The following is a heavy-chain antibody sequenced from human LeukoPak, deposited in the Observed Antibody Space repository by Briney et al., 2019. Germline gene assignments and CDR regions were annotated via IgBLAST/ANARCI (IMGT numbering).Heavy chain of an antibody. J-gene: IGHJ6*03. CDR2: ISSSGSTI. V-gene: IGHV3-11*04. CDR1: GFTFSDYY. D-gene: IGHD2-2*02. Sequence: PGGSLRLSCAASGFTFSDYYMSWIRQAPGKGLEWVSYISSSGSTIYYADSVKGRFTISRDNAKNSLYLQMNSLRAEDTAVYDCARAVVPAAILDYYYYYMDVWGKGTTVTVSS. CDR3: ARAVVPAAILDYYYYYMDV.